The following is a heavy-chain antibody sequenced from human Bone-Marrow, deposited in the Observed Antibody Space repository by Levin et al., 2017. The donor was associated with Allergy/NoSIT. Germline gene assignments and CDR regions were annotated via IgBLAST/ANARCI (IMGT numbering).Heavy chain of an antibody. D-gene: IGHD2-15*01. J-gene: IGHJ4*02. CDR1: GFSLSTSGVG. CDR2: IYWNDDK. Sequence: SGPTLVKPTQTLTLTCTFSGFSLSTSGVGVGWIRQPPGKALEWLALIYWNDDKRYSPSLKSRLTITKDTSKNQVVLTMTNVDPVDTATYYCAHSSGYCSGGTGYYVPAHWGQGTLVTVSS. V-gene: IGHV2-5*01. CDR3: AHSSGYCSGGTGYYVPAH.